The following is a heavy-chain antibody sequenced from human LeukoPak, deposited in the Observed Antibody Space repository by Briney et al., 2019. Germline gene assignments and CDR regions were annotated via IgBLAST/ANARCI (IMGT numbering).Heavy chain of an antibody. Sequence: PGRSLRLSCAASGFTFRSYAMHWVRQAPGKGLEWVAVISYDGSNKYYADSVKGRFTISRDNSKNTLYLQMNSLRTEDTAVYYCARAYYYGVPFDYWGQGTLVTASS. CDR1: GFTFRSYA. CDR2: ISYDGSNK. J-gene: IGHJ4*02. D-gene: IGHD3-22*01. V-gene: IGHV3-30-3*01. CDR3: ARAYYYGVPFDY.